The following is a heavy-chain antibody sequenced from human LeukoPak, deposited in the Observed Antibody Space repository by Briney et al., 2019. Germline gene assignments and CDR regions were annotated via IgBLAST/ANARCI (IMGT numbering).Heavy chain of an antibody. CDR3: IVVPGGIDAFDI. Sequence: PSETLSLTGTVSGGSISSSSYYWGWIRQPPGKGLGWIGSIYYIGSTYYNPSLKSRVTISVDKSKNQFSLKLSSVTAADTAVYYSIVVPGGIDAFDIWGQGTMVTVSS. CDR2: IYYIGST. J-gene: IGHJ3*02. D-gene: IGHD3-22*01. CDR1: GGSISSSSYY. V-gene: IGHV4-39*01.